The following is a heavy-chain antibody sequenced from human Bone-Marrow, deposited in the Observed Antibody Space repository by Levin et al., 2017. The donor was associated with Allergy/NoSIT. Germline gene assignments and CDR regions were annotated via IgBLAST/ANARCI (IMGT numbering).Heavy chain of an antibody. D-gene: IGHD3-10*01. CDR1: GGSFRGYY. V-gene: IGHV4-34*01. CDR3: ASTMVRGVIISRIGFDY. CDR2: INHSGST. Sequence: SQTLSLPCAVYGGSFRGYYWSWIRQPPGKGLEWIGEINHSGSTNYNPSLKSRVTISVDTSKNQFSLKLSSVTAADTAVYYCASTMVRGVIISRIGFDYWGQGTLVTVSS. J-gene: IGHJ4*02.